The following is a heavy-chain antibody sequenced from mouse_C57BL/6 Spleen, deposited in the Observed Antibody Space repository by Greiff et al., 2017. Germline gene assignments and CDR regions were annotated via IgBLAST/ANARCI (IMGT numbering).Heavy chain of an antibody. D-gene: IGHD2-3*01. CDR3: ARGDGNAY. V-gene: IGHV5-4*01. Sequence: EVHLVESGGGLVKPGGSLKLSCAASGFTFSSYAMSWVRQTPEKRLEWVATISDGGSYTYYPDNVKGRFTISRDNAKNNLYLQMSHLKSEDTAMYYCARGDGNAYWGQGTLVTVAA. CDR1: GFTFSSYA. J-gene: IGHJ3*01. CDR2: ISDGGSYT.